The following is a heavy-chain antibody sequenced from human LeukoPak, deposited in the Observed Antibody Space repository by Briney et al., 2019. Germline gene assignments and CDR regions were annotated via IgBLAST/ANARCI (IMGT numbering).Heavy chain of an antibody. Sequence: ASVKVSCKASGYTLTSYGISWVRQAPGQGLEWMGWISVYNGNTNYAQNLQGRVTMTTDTSTSTAYMDLRSLTSDDTAVYYCARGVAGEPYYFDYWGQGTLVTVSS. CDR3: ARGVAGEPYYFDY. CDR1: GYTLTSYG. J-gene: IGHJ4*02. CDR2: ISVYNGNT. V-gene: IGHV1-18*01. D-gene: IGHD3-10*01.